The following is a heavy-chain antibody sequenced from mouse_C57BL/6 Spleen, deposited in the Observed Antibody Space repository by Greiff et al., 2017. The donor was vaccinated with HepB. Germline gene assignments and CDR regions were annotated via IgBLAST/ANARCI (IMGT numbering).Heavy chain of an antibody. D-gene: IGHD2-12*01. V-gene: IGHV5-17*01. CDR3: ARRSFYDWVNAMDY. J-gene: IGHJ4*01. Sequence: EVQGVESGGGLVKPGGSLKLSCAASGFTFSDYGMHWVRQAPEKGLEWVAYISSGSSTIYYADTVKGRFTISRDNAKNTLFLQMTSLRSEVTAMYSCARRSFYDWVNAMDYWGQGTSVTVSS. CDR2: ISSGSSTI. CDR1: GFTFSDYG.